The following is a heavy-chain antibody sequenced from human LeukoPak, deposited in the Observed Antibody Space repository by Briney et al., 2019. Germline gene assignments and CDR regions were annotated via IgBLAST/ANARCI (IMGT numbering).Heavy chain of an antibody. CDR3: ARALGSGDVFDY. Sequence: GRSLRLSCAASGFTFSSYAMHWVRQAPGKGLEWVAVISYDGSNKYYADSAKGRFTISRDNSKNTLYLQTNSLRAEDTAVYYCARALGSGDVFDYWGQGTLVTVSS. CDR2: ISYDGSNK. D-gene: IGHD3-10*01. J-gene: IGHJ4*02. V-gene: IGHV3-30*04. CDR1: GFTFSSYA.